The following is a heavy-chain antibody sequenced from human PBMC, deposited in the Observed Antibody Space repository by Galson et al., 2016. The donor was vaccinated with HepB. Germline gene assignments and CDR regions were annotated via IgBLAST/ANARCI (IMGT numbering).Heavy chain of an antibody. CDR1: GFTFSGNY. CDR3: ARRGRWHYGLDV. J-gene: IGHJ6*04. D-gene: IGHD5-24*01. Sequence: SLRLSCAASGFTFSGNYMTWIRRAPGKGLEWTSYTSTSGETIYYADSVKGRFTISRDNAKSSLYLHMNGLRVEDTAVYFCARRGRWHYGLDVWGKGTAVTVSS. V-gene: IGHV3-11*01. CDR2: TSTSGETI.